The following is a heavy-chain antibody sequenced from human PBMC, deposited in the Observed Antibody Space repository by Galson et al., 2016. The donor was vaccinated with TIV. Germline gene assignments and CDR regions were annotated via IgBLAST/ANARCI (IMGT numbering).Heavy chain of an antibody. CDR2: IDWDDDK. D-gene: IGHD6-13*01. J-gene: IGHJ4*02. V-gene: IGHV2-70*11. CDR1: GFSLGTSGMC. CDR3: ARTRSAAAGGLDF. Sequence: PALVKPTQTLTLTCTFSGFSLGTSGMCVSWVRHPPGKALEWLARIDWDDDKYYSTSLKARLTISKDTSKNKVVLMVTDVDPMDTATYLCARTRSAAAGGLDFWGQGTLVTVSS.